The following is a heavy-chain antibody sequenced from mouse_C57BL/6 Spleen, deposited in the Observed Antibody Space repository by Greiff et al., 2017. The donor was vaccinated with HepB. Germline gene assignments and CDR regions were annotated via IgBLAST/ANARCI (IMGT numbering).Heavy chain of an antibody. D-gene: IGHD2-3*01. Sequence: EVKVVESGGDLVKPGGSLKLSCAASGFTFSSYGMSWVRQTPAKRLEWVAPISSGGSYTYYPDSVKGRFTISRDNAKNTLYLQMSSLKSEDTARYYCARQGDGSYAMDYWVQGTSVTVSS. V-gene: IGHV5-6*01. J-gene: IGHJ4*01. CDR1: GFTFSSYG. CDR2: ISSGGSYT. CDR3: ARQGDGSYAMDY.